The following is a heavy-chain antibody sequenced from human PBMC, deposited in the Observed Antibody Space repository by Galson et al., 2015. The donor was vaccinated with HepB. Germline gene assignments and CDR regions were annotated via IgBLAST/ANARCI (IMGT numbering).Heavy chain of an antibody. Sequence: SVKVSCKASGGTFSSYAISWVRQAPGQGLEWMGGIIPIFGTANYAQKFQGRVTITADESTSTAYMELSSLRSEDTAVHYCARGNYYDSSGYYPYYCYYMDVWGKGTTVTVSS. J-gene: IGHJ6*03. V-gene: IGHV1-69*13. CDR2: IIPIFGTA. CDR3: ARGNYYDSSGYYPYYCYYMDV. CDR1: GGTFSSYA. D-gene: IGHD3-22*01.